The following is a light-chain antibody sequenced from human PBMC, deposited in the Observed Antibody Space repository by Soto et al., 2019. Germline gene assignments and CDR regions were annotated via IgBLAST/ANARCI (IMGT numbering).Light chain of an antibody. J-gene: IGKJ5*01. Sequence: EIVLTQSPATLSLSPGERATLSCRASQSVSSYLAWYQQKPGQAPRLLIYDASNRATGIPARFSGSGSGTDFTLTISSLQPDDFATYYCQQYDSYPLTLGQGTRLEIK. CDR3: QQYDSYPLT. CDR2: DAS. V-gene: IGKV3-11*01. CDR1: QSVSSY.